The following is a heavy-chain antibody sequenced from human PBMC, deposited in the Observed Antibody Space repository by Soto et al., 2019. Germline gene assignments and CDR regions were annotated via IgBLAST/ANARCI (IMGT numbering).Heavy chain of an antibody. CDR3: ASNKNWNSYYAMDV. Sequence: GESLQVSCKGSGYSFTSYWISWVRQMPGKGLEWMGRIDPSDSYTKYSPSFQGHVTISAEKSISTAFLQRSSLKASDTAMYYCASNKNWNSYYAMDVWGQATTLTRSS. V-gene: IGHV5-10-1*01. J-gene: IGHJ6*02. CDR1: GYSFTSYW. D-gene: IGHD1-1*01. CDR2: IDPSDSYT.